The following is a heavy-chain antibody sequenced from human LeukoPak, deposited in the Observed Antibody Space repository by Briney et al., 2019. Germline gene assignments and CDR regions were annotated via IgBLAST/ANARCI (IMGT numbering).Heavy chain of an antibody. V-gene: IGHV3-23*01. CDR3: ASQSSYCSSTSCPNWFDP. CDR2: ISGSGGST. CDR1: GFTFSSYA. Sequence: GGSLRLSCAASGFTFSSYAMSWVRQAPGKGLEWVSAISGSGGSTYYADSVKGRFTISRDNSKNTLYLQMNSLRAEDTAVYYCASQSSYCSSTSCPNWFDPWGQGTLVTVSS. J-gene: IGHJ5*02. D-gene: IGHD2-2*01.